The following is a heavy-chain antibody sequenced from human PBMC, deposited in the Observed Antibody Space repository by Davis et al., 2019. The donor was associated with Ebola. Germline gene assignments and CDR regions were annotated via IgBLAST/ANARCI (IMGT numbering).Heavy chain of an antibody. J-gene: IGHJ3*02. Sequence: AASVKVSCKASGGTFSSYAISWVRQAPGQGLEWMGRIIPILGIANYAQKFQGRVTITADKSTSTAYMELSSLRSEDTAVYYCARGPTYYYDSSGRIDAFDIWGQGTMVTVSS. V-gene: IGHV1-69*04. CDR3: ARGPTYYYDSSGRIDAFDI. CDR1: GGTFSSYA. D-gene: IGHD3-22*01. CDR2: IIPILGIA.